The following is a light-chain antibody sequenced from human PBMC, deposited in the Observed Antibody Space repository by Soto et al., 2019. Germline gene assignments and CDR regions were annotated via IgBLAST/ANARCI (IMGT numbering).Light chain of an antibody. V-gene: IGKV3-20*01. CDR3: HLNCSSPPNT. CDR2: GAS. Sequence: EIVLTQSPGTLSLSPGERATLSCRASQSVSSSYLAWYQQKPGQAPRLLIYGASSRATGIPDRFSGSGSGTYFTLTISRLELKYFPGYYNHLNCSSPPNTFGQGTKLEIK. CDR1: QSVSSSY. J-gene: IGKJ2*01.